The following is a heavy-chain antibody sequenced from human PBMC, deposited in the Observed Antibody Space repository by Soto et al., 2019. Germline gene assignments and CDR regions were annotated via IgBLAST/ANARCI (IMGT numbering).Heavy chain of an antibody. D-gene: IGHD4-4*01. Sequence: LGESLKISCKGSGYSFTSYWIGWVRQMPGKGLEWMGIIYPGDSDTRYSPSFQGQVTISADKSISTAYLQWSSLKASDTAMYYCARVGMNDYSNYEVYYGMDVWGQGTTVTVSS. V-gene: IGHV5-51*01. CDR1: GYSFTSYW. CDR3: ARVGMNDYSNYEVYYGMDV. CDR2: IYPGDSDT. J-gene: IGHJ6*02.